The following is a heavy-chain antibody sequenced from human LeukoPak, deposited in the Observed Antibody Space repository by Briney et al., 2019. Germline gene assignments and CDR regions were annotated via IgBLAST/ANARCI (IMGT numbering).Heavy chain of an antibody. J-gene: IGHJ5*02. CDR2: INPNNGAT. Sequence: GASVKVSCKASGYTFIDNYMHWVRQAPGQGLEWMGRINPNNGATTSAQKFEGRVTLTRHTSINTAYMELNGLTSDDTAVYYCARLFVESSQDNDPWGQGTLVTVSS. V-gene: IGHV1-2*02. CDR3: ARLFVESSQDNDP. CDR1: GYTFIDNY. D-gene: IGHD2-21*01.